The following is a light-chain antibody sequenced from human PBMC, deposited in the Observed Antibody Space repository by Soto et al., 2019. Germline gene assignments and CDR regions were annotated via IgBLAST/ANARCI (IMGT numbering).Light chain of an antibody. J-gene: IGKJ1*01. CDR2: DAS. CDR3: QQYKSYSPRT. V-gene: IGKV1-5*01. Sequence: DVQMTQSPSTLSASVGDRVTITCRASQTISNWLAWYQQRPGKAPQLLISDASRLESGVPSRFSGSGSGTEFTLTISSLQPDDSANYYCQQYKSYSPRTFGRGTKVDIX. CDR1: QTISNW.